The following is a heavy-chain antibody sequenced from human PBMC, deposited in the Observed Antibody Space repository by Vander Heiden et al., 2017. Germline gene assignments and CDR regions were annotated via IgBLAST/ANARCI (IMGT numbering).Heavy chain of an antibody. J-gene: IGHJ4*02. CDR2: IWYDGSNK. CDR3: ARENRILVGGELLGVTFDY. V-gene: IGHV3-33*01. CDR1: SSYG. D-gene: IGHD3-10*01. Sequence: SSYGMHWVRQAPGKGLEWVAVIWYDGSNKYYADSVKGRCTISRDNSKNTLYLQMKSLRAEETAVYYCARENRILVGGELLGVTFDYWGQGTMVTVYS.